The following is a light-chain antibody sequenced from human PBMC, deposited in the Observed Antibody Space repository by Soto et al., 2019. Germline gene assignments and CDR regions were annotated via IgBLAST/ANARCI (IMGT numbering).Light chain of an antibody. J-gene: IGKJ4*01. V-gene: IGKV3-15*01. Sequence: EIVMTQSPATLSVSPGERATLSCRASQSISNNLAWYQQRPGQPPRLLFYGASTRATGIPATFSGSGSGTEFTLTISSLQSEDFAVYYCQQYNNWPLTFGGGTKVEIK. CDR3: QQYNNWPLT. CDR2: GAS. CDR1: QSISNN.